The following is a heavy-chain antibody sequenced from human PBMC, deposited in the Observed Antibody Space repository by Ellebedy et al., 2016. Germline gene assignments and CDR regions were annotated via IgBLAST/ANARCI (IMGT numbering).Heavy chain of an antibody. D-gene: IGHD4-17*01. J-gene: IGHJ4*02. Sequence: GESLKISXAASGIGFSDFFMGWVRRAPGKGLEWVATISAGGETTYLADSVKGRFTISRDSSKNSVYLRMNNLRVEDTAVYYCRQGHYADLWGQGTLVTVSS. CDR2: ISAGGETT. V-gene: IGHV3-23*01. CDR3: RQGHYADL. CDR1: GIGFSDFF.